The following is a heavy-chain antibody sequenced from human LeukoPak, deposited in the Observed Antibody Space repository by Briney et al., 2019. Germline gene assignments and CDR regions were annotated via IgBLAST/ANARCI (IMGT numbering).Heavy chain of an antibody. CDR1: GYTFTGYY. CDR2: INPNSGGT. J-gene: IGHJ4*02. V-gene: IGHV1-2*06. CDR3: ARAHYSSGWYSSFFY. Sequence: ASVRVSCKASGYTFTGYYMHWLRQAPGPGLEWMGRINPNSGGTNYAQKFQGRVTMTRDTSISTAYMELSRLRSDDTAVYYCARAHYSSGWYSSFFYWGQGTLVTVSS. D-gene: IGHD6-19*01.